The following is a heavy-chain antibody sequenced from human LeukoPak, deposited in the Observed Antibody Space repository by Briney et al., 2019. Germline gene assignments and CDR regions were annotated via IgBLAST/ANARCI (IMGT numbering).Heavy chain of an antibody. V-gene: IGHV1-18*01. J-gene: IGHJ4*02. CDR1: GYSFNTFG. Sequence: ASVKVSCKASGYSFNTFGITWVRQAPGQGLEWMGWISAYNGNTNYAQKLQGRVTMTTDTSTSTAYMELRSLRSDDTAVYYCAISPDCSSTSCYIDYWGQGTLVTVSS. CDR3: AISPDCSSTSCYIDY. D-gene: IGHD2-2*02. CDR2: ISAYNGNT.